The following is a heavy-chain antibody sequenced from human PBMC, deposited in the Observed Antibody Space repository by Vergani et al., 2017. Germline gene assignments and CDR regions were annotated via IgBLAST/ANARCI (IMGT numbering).Heavy chain of an antibody. D-gene: IGHD3-16*01. Sequence: EVQLVESGGGLIQPGGSLRLSCAASGFTVSSNYMSWVRQAPGKGLEWVSVIYSGGSTYYADSVKGRFTISRDNSKNTLYLQMNSLRAEDTAVYYCAKEDSITGGVFDYWGQGTLVTVSS. J-gene: IGHJ4*02. CDR1: GFTVSSNY. CDR3: AKEDSITGGVFDY. V-gene: IGHV3-53*01. CDR2: IYSGGST.